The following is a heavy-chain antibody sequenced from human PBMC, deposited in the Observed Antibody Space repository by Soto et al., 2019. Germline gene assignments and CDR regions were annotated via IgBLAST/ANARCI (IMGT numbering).Heavy chain of an antibody. CDR2: ISAHNGNT. J-gene: IGHJ4*02. Sequence: QVHLVQSGAEVKKPGASVKVSCKGSGYAFTTYGITWVRQAPGQGLEWMGWISAHNGNTNYAQKLQGRVTVTRDTSTSTAYMELRSLRSDDTAVYYCTRGRYGDYWGQGALVTVSS. CDR1: GYAFTTYG. V-gene: IGHV1-18*01. CDR3: TRGRYGDY. D-gene: IGHD1-1*01.